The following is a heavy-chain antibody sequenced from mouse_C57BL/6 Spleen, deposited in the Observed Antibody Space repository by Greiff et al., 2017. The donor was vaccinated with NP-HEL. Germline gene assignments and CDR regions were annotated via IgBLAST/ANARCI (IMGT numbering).Heavy chain of an antibody. CDR3: ARFYYGYDVAMDY. CDR1: GYTFTSYW. CDR2: IDPSDSYT. Sequence: QVQLQQPGAELVRPGTSVKLSCKASGYTFTSYWMHWVKQRPGQGLEWIGVIDPSDSYTNYNQKFKGKATLTVDTSSSTAYMQLSSLTSEDSAVYYCARFYYGYDVAMDYWGQGTSVTVSS. V-gene: IGHV1-59*01. J-gene: IGHJ4*01. D-gene: IGHD2-2*01.